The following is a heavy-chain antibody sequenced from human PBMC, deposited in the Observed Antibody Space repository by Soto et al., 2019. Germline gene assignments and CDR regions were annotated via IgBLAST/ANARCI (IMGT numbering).Heavy chain of an antibody. Sequence: SGPTLVNPTQTLTLTCTFSGFSLTTNGMCLSWIRQPPGKALEWLALIDWDDNTYYSTSLNNRLTLSKDTSKNQVVLLVRHMGPVDTATYYYARIPCGNYYTENFFDPWGQGIPVTVSS. CDR1: GFSLTTNGMC. D-gene: IGHD3-22*01. CDR2: IDWDDNT. V-gene: IGHV2-70*01. CDR3: ARIPCGNYYTENFFDP. J-gene: IGHJ5*02.